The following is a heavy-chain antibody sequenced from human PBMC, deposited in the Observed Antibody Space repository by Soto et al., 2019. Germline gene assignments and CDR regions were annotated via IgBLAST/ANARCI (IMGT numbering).Heavy chain of an antibody. CDR3: ARLGYCSGGSCPPQRYYYYGMDV. Sequence: SETLSLTCAVYGGSFSGYYWSWIRQPPGKGLEWIGEINHSGSTNYNPSLKSRVTISVDTSKNQFSLKLSSVTAADTAVYYCARLGYCSGGSCPPQRYYYYGMDVWGQGTTVTVSS. D-gene: IGHD2-15*01. CDR1: GGSFSGYY. J-gene: IGHJ6*02. V-gene: IGHV4-34*01. CDR2: INHSGST.